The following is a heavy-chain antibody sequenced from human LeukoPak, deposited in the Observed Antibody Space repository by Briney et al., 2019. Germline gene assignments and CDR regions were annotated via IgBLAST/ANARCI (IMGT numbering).Heavy chain of an antibody. D-gene: IGHD3-3*01. CDR3: ARDQYDSDAFDI. J-gene: IGHJ3*02. CDR2: ISSSGSNI. CDR1: GFTFSDYY. V-gene: IGHV3-11*04. Sequence: PGGSLRLSCAASGFTFSDYYMSWIRQAPGKGLEWVSYISSSGSNIYYADSVKGRFTISRDNAKNSLYLQMNSLRAEDTAVYYCARDQYDSDAFDIWGQGTMVAVSS.